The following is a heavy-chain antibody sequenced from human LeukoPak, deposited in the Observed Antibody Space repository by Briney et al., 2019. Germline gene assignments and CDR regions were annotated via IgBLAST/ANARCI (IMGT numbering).Heavy chain of an antibody. CDR1: GFTFSNYG. CDR3: ARDRHDYTHYFDY. D-gene: IGHD4-11*01. V-gene: IGHV3-30*02. Sequence: GGSLRLSCAASGFTFSNYGMHWVRQAPGKGLEWVAFIRFDGSNKYYADSVKGRFTISRDNAKNSLYLQMNSLRAEDTAVYYCARDRHDYTHYFDYWGQGTLVTVSS. CDR2: IRFDGSNK. J-gene: IGHJ4*02.